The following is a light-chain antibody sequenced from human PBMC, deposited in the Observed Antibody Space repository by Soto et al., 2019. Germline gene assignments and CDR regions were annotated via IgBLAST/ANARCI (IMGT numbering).Light chain of an antibody. CDR2: EVS. V-gene: IGLV2-8*01. Sequence: QSVLTQPPSASGSPGQSVTISCTGTSSDVGGYKYVSWYQQHPGKAPKLMIYEVSKRPSGVPDRFSGSKSGNTASLTVSGLQAEDEADYYCSSYAGSNNLLFGGGTKLTVL. CDR1: SSDVGGYKY. CDR3: SSYAGSNNLL. J-gene: IGLJ2*01.